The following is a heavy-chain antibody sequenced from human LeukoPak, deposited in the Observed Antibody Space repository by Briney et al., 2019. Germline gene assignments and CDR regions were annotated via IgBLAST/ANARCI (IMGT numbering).Heavy chain of an antibody. CDR1: GFTFSSYA. V-gene: IGHV3-23*01. CDR3: ARFNYYDSSGHFDY. Sequence: PGGSLRLSCAASGFTFSSYAMSWVRQAPGKGLEWVSAISGSGGSTYYADSVKGRFTISRDNSKNTLYLQINSLRVEDTAVYYCARFNYYDSSGHFDYWGQGTLVSVSS. D-gene: IGHD3-22*01. CDR2: ISGSGGST. J-gene: IGHJ4*02.